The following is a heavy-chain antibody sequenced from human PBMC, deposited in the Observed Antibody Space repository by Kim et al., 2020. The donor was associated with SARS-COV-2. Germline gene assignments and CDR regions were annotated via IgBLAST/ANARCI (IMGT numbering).Heavy chain of an antibody. CDR1: GGSISSYY. CDR3: ARDRYGSGWYDAFDI. D-gene: IGHD6-19*01. Sequence: SETLSLTCTVSGGSISSYYWSWIRQPPGKGLEWIGYIYYSGSTNYNPSLKSRVTISVDTSKNQFSLKLSSVTAADTAVYYCARDRYGSGWYDAFDIWGQG. J-gene: IGHJ3*02. V-gene: IGHV4-59*01. CDR2: IYYSGST.